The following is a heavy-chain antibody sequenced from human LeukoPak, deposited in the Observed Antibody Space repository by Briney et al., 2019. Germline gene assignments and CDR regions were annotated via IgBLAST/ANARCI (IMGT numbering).Heavy chain of an antibody. CDR2: IKQDGSEK. CDR3: ARGSSFRDY. CDR1: GFTLSSYW. Sequence: PGGSLRLSCAASGFTLSSYWMSWVRQAGKGLEWVANIKQDGSEKYYVDSVKSRFTISRDNAKNSLYLQMNSLRAEDTAVYYCARGSSFRDYWGQGTLVTVSS. V-gene: IGHV3-7*01. J-gene: IGHJ4*02.